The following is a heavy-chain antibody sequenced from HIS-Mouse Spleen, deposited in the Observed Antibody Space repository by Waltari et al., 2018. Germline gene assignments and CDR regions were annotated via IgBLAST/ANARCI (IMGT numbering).Heavy chain of an antibody. V-gene: IGHV3-23*01. J-gene: IGHJ6*02. D-gene: IGHD3-3*01. Sequence: EVQLLESGGGLVQPGGSLRLSCAASGFTFSSYAMSWVRQAPGKGLEWVSAISGSGGSTYYADSVKGRFTISRDNSKNTLYLQMNSLRAEDTAVYYCAKAYRYYDFWSGYYEDYYYGMDVWGQGTLVTVSS. CDR2: ISGSGGST. CDR1: GFTFSSYA. CDR3: AKAYRYYDFWSGYYEDYYYGMDV.